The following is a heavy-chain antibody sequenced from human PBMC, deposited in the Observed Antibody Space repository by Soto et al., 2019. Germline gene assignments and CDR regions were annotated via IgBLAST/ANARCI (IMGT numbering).Heavy chain of an antibody. V-gene: IGHV3-21*01. CDR3: ARVDGGYCSSTSCPDAFDI. CDR1: GFTFSSYS. D-gene: IGHD2-2*01. J-gene: IGHJ3*02. Sequence: GGSLRLSCAASGFTFSSYSMNWVRQAPGKGLEWVSSISSSSSYIYYADSVKDRFTISRDNAKNSLYLQMNSLRAEDTAVYYCARVDGGYCSSTSCPDAFDIWGQGTMVTVSS. CDR2: ISSSSSYI.